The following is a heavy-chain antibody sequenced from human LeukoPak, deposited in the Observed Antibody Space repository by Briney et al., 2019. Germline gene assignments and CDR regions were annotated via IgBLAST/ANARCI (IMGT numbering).Heavy chain of an antibody. CDR3: ARHGTTGTNLNWFDP. J-gene: IGHJ5*02. D-gene: IGHD1-1*01. V-gene: IGHV4-39*01. CDR1: GGSISSSSYY. Sequence: SETLSLTCTVSGGSISSSSYYWGWIRQPPGKGLEWIGSIYYSGSTYYNPSLKSRVTISVDTSKNQFSLKVSSVTAADTAVYYCARHGTTGTNLNWFDPWGQGTLVTVSS. CDR2: IYYSGST.